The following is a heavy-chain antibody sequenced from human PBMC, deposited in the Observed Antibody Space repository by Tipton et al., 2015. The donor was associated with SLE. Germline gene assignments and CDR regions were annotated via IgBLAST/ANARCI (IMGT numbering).Heavy chain of an antibody. CDR1: GGTFSSYA. CDR3: ASTPLGAYYFDY. J-gene: IGHJ4*02. Sequence: QSGAEVKKPGSSVKASCKASGGTFSSYAISWVRQAPGQGLEWMGGIILIFGTANYAQKFQGRVTITADESTSTAYMELSSLRSEDTAVYHCASTPLGAYYFDYWGQGTLVTVSS. CDR2: IILIFGTA. V-gene: IGHV1-69*01. D-gene: IGHD7-27*01.